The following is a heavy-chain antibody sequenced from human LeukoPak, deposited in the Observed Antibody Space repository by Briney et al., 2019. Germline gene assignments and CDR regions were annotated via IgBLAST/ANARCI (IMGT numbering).Heavy chain of an antibody. Sequence: ASVKVSCKASGYTFTSYGISWVRQAPGQGLEWMGWISAYNGNTNYAQKLQGRVTMTTDTSTSTAYMELSSLRSEDTAVYYCARDSSGSYYYYYMDVWGKGTMVTVSS. CDR3: ARDSSGSYYYYYMDV. CDR2: ISAYNGNT. J-gene: IGHJ6*03. V-gene: IGHV1-18*01. D-gene: IGHD1-26*01. CDR1: GYTFTSYG.